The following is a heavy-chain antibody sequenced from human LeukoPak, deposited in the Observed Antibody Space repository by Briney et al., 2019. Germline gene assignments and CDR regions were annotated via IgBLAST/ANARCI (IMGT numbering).Heavy chain of an antibody. J-gene: IGHJ4*02. CDR2: ISYDGSNK. V-gene: IGHV3-30*04. CDR1: GCTFSSYA. D-gene: IGHD5-18*01. CDR3: AREAAMVNFDY. Sequence: GRSLRLSCAASGCTFSSYAMHWVRQAPGKGLEWVAVISYDGSNKYYADSVKGRFTISRDNSKNTLYLQMDSLRAEDTAVYYCAREAAMVNFDYWGQGTLVTVSS.